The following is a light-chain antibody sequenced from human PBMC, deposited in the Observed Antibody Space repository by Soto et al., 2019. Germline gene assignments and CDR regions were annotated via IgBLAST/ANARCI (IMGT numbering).Light chain of an antibody. V-gene: IGKV1-12*01. CDR1: QGISSW. J-gene: IGKJ3*01. CDR3: QQDIDFPFT. CDR2: AAS. Sequence: DIQMTQSPSSVSASVGDRVTITCRASQGISSWLAWYQQKPGKAPELLIYAASRLQSGVPSRFGGSGYGTDFSLTINILQPEDFGTYYCQQDIDFPFTFGRGTKVDV.